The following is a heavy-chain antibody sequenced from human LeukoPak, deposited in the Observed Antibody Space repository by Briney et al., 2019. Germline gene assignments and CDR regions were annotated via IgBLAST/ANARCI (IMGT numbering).Heavy chain of an antibody. CDR1: GYSFTSYW. V-gene: IGHV5-51*01. J-gene: IGHJ4*02. Sequence: GESLKISCKGSGYSFTSYWIGWVRQMPGKGLEWMGIIYPGDSDTRHSPSFQGQVTISADKSISTAYLQWSSLKASDTAMYYCARLLYYGSGSYYSLGYWGQGTLVTVSS. D-gene: IGHD3-10*01. CDR2: IYPGDSDT. CDR3: ARLLYYGSGSYYSLGY.